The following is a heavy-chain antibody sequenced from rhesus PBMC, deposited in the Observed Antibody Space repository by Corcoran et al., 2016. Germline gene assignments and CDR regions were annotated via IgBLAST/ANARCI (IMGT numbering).Heavy chain of an antibody. V-gene: IGHV3-54*02. CDR2: IRLEESKK. CDR1: GFTFSSYG. Sequence: EVQLVESGGGLVQPGGSLRLSCAASGFTFSSYGMNGVRQAPGKGPEWVAVIRLEESKKNYTDSVKDLFTNSRDNSKNMLYLQMNNLRVEDMAVYYCVKVSGNSYRTWGFDSWGQGVVVTASS. CDR3: VKVSGNSYRTWGFDS. J-gene: IGHJ6*01. D-gene: IGHD5-12*01.